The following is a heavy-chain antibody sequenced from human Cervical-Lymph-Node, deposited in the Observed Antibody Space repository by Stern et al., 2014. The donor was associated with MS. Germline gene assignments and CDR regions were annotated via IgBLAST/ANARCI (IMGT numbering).Heavy chain of an antibody. V-gene: IGHV4-4*02. CDR1: GGSVSSTNW. CDR2: IYHSGDA. CDR3: ARERQQYCNSEGCSYWYFDL. D-gene: IGHD2/OR15-2a*01. J-gene: IGHJ2*01. Sequence: QVQLHESGPGLVKPSGTLSLTCAVSGGSVSSTNWWSWVRQSPGKGLEWVGDIYHSGDANYRPSLRSRVSISLDNSKNHLSLHLTSVTAADTAVYYCARERQQYCNSEGCSYWYFDLWGRGTLVTVSS.